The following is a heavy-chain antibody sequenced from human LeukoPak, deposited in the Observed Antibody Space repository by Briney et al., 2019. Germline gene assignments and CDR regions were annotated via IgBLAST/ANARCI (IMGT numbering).Heavy chain of an antibody. CDR1: GFTFSSYW. D-gene: IGHD5-24*01. J-gene: IGHJ4*02. CDR2: IKQDGSEK. V-gene: IGHV3-7*01. CDR3: ARDQWEEMASRPSDY. Sequence: GGSLRLSCAASGFTFSSYWMSWVRQAPGKGLEWVANIKQDGSEKYYVDSVKGRFTISRDNAKNSLYLQMNSLRAEDTAVYYCARDQWEEMASRPSDYWGQGTLVTVSS.